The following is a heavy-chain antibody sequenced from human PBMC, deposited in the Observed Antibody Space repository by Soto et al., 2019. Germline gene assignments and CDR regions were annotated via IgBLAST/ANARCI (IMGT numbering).Heavy chain of an antibody. Sequence: QVQLVQSGAEVKKPGSSVKVSCKASGGTFSSYAISWVRQAPGQGLEWMGGIIPIFGTANYAQKFQGRVTITADESTSTAYMELSSLRSEDTAVYYCARDYSGYYVSSGTYYGMDVWGQGTTVTVSS. V-gene: IGHV1-69*12. D-gene: IGHD3-22*01. CDR1: GGTFSSYA. CDR3: ARDYSGYYVSSGTYYGMDV. CDR2: IIPIFGTA. J-gene: IGHJ6*02.